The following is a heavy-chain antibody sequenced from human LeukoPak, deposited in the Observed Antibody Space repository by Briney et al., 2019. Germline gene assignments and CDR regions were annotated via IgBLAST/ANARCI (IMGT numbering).Heavy chain of an antibody. V-gene: IGHV4-38-2*02. J-gene: IGHJ4*02. CDR2: VYHSGST. CDR1: GNSISSGYY. Sequence: SETLSLTCTVSGNSISSGYYWDWIRQPPGKGLQWIGSVYHSGSTYYNPSLKSRVTISVDTSENQFSLKLSSVTAADTAVYYCARVQSYFDYWGQGTLVTVSS. CDR3: ARVQSYFDY.